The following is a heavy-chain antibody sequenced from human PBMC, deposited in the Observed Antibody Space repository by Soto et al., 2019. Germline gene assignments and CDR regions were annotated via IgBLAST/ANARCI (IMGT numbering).Heavy chain of an antibody. V-gene: IGHV1-18*01. D-gene: IGHD6-13*01. CDR2: ISAYNGDT. CDR3: ARVLRGGRWYRY. J-gene: IGHJ4*02. Sequence: QVQLVQSGAEMKKPGASVKVSCKASGYTFTSYDISWVRQAPGQGLEWMGWISAYNGDTNYAQNLQGRVTMTRDTSTSTAYMELRSLKSAATAVYYCARVLRGGRWYRYWGQGTLVTVSS. CDR1: GYTFTSYD.